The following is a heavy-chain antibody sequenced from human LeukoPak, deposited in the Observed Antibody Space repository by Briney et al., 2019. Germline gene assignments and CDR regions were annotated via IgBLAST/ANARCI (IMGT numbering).Heavy chain of an antibody. D-gene: IGHD5-18*01. CDR1: GFTFSSYW. J-gene: IGHJ6*02. CDR2: INNDGSST. V-gene: IGHV3-74*01. Sequence: SGRSLRLSCAASGFTFSSYWMHWVRQTPGKGLVWVSRINNDGSSTRNADAVKGRFTISRDNAKNTLYLQMNSLRPEDTAVYYCVRGDTYDYYYYYGMDVWGQGTTVTVSS. CDR3: VRGDTYDYYYYYGMDV.